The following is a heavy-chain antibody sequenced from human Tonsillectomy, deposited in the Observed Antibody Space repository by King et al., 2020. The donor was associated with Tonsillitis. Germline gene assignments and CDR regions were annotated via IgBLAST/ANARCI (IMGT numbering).Heavy chain of an antibody. CDR3: ARETSYDFWSGYPNWFDP. V-gene: IGHV4-61*02. D-gene: IGHD3-3*01. Sequence: QLQESGPGLVKPSQTLSLTCNVSGGSISSGSYYWSWIRQPAGKGLEWIGRIYTSGSTNYNPSLKSRVPMSVATSKNQFSLKLSSVTAADTAVYYCARETSYDFWSGYPNWFDPWGQGTLVTVSS. J-gene: IGHJ5*02. CDR2: IYTSGST. CDR1: GGSISSGSYY.